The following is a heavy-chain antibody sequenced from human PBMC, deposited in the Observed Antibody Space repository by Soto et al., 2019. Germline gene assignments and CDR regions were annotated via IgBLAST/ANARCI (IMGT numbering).Heavy chain of an antibody. CDR2: INAGNGNT. D-gene: IGHD2-21*02. Sequence: QVQLVQSGAEAEKPGASVKISCKASGFTFTDYALHWVRQAPGHRLEWMGWINAGNGNTNYSQKFQGRVTVTRDTSASTVYMELSSLRSEDTAVYYCARVIGYCGADGDCLWYYFDSWGQGTLVTVSS. J-gene: IGHJ4*02. CDR1: GFTFTDYA. CDR3: ARVIGYCGADGDCLWYYFDS. V-gene: IGHV1-3*01.